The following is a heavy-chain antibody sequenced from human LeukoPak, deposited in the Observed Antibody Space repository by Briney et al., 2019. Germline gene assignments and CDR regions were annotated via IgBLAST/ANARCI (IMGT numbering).Heavy chain of an antibody. CDR2: INPNSGGT. J-gene: IGHJ4*02. Sequence: ASVKVSCKASGYTFTGYYMHWVRQAPGQGLEWMGWINPNSGGTNYAQKFQGRVTMTRGTSISTAYMELSRLRSDDTAVYYCARDTITMVRGVISARTYGYWGQGTLVTVSS. CDR3: ARDTITMVRGVISARTYGY. CDR1: GYTFTGYY. V-gene: IGHV1-2*02. D-gene: IGHD3-10*01.